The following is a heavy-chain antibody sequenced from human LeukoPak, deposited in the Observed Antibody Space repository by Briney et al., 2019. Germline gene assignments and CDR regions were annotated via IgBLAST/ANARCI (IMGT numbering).Heavy chain of an antibody. CDR1: GLTFSSYW. CDR2: IKQDGSEK. CDR3: ASGFYWFDP. J-gene: IGHJ5*02. D-gene: IGHD2/OR15-2a*01. Sequence: GGSLRLSCAASGLTFSSYWMSWVRHAPGKGLEWVANIKQDGSEKYYVDSVKGRFTISRDNAKNSLYLQMNSLRAEDTAVYYCASGFYWFDPWGRGTLVTVSS. V-gene: IGHV3-7*01.